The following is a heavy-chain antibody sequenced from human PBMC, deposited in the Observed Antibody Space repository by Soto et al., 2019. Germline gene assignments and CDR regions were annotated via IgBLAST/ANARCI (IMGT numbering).Heavy chain of an antibody. J-gene: IGHJ6*02. CDR3: AIEYSTSYYYYYGMDV. V-gene: IGHV1-69*01. D-gene: IGHD6-6*01. CDR1: GGTFSSYA. Sequence: SVKVFCKASGGTFSSYAISWVRQAPGQVLEWMGGIIPIFGTANYAQKFQGRVTITADESTSTAYMELSSLRSEDTAVYYCAIEYSTSYYYYYGMDVWGQGTTVTVSS. CDR2: IIPIFGTA.